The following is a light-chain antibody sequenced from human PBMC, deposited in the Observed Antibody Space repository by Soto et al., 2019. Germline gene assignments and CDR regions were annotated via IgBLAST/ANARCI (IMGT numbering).Light chain of an antibody. CDR1: QDISDY. Sequence: DLQMTQSPSSLSATVGDSVTIXXLASQDISDYVKWYQQKPGKPPKVXIYDASNVEAGVPSRFIGSGSGTDFSFTISSLQPEDIATYYCQQYDNLPLTFGGGTKVDI. CDR3: QQYDNLPLT. V-gene: IGKV1-33*01. J-gene: IGKJ4*01. CDR2: DAS.